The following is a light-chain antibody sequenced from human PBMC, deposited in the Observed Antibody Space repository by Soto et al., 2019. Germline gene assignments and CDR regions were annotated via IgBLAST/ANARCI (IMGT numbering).Light chain of an antibody. CDR3: QQYNNWPRT. J-gene: IGKJ1*01. CDR2: GAS. Sequence: EIVMTQSPATLTRSXVGSATLSXXASQSVSSNLAWYQQKPGQAPRLLIYGASTRATGIPARFSGSGSGTEFTLTISSLQSEDFAVYYCQQYNNWPRTFGQGTKVDIK. CDR1: QSVSSN. V-gene: IGKV3-15*01.